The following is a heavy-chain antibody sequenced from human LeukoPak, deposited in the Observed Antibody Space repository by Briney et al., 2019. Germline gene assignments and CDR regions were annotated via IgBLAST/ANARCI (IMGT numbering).Heavy chain of an antibody. CDR1: GFTFSSYE. CDR2: ISSSGSTI. J-gene: IGHJ4*02. D-gene: IGHD2-15*01. V-gene: IGHV3-48*03. CDR3: AREGYCSGGSCYGDLDY. Sequence: GGSLRLSCAASGFTFSSYEMNWVRQAPGKGLEWVSYISSSGSTIYYADSVKGRFTISRDNAKNSLYPQMNSLRAEDTAVYYCAREGYCSGGSCYGDLDYWGQGTLVTVSS.